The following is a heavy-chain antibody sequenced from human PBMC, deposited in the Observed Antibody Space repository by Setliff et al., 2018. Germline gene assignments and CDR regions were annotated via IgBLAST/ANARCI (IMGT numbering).Heavy chain of an antibody. V-gene: IGHV1-46*01. CDR1: GYTFIYYY. Sequence: ASVKVSCKASGYTFIYYYIHWVRQAPGQGLEWMGLINPSGGGTIYARKFQGRLTIITDESTNTAFMQLSSLRSDDTAVYYCVREGVDRRSSTDYRYYMDVWGKGTTVTVSS. D-gene: IGHD6-6*01. CDR2: INPSGGGT. CDR3: VREGVDRRSSTDYRYYMDV. J-gene: IGHJ6*03.